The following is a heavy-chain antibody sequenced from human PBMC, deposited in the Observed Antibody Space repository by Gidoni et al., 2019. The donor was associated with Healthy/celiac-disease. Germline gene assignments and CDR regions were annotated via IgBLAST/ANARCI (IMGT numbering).Heavy chain of an antibody. CDR1: GFNFSSYG. D-gene: IGHD3-10*01. J-gene: IGHJ4*02. V-gene: IGHV3-30*03. Sequence: VQLVESGGGGVQPGRSLRLPCAASGFNFSSYGINWVRQAPGKGCEWVSVISYNGSNKYYAYSVKGRFTISRDNSKNTLYLKMNSLRAEDTAVYYCSRDGYKIRDLLFDYWGQGTLVTVSS. CDR2: ISYNGSNK. CDR3: SRDGYKIRDLLFDY.